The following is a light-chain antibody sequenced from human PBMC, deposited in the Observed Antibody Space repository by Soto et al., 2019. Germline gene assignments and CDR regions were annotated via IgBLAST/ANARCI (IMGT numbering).Light chain of an antibody. CDR3: QQYSSYPWT. CDR2: KTS. J-gene: IGKJ1*01. V-gene: IGKV1-5*03. Sequence: DIQMTQSPSTLSASVADRVTITCRASQSISGWLAWYHQRPGRAPNLLMYKTSSLESGVPSRFSGSRSGTEFTLTISSLQPDDFATYFCQQYSSYPWTFGQGTKVEIK. CDR1: QSISGW.